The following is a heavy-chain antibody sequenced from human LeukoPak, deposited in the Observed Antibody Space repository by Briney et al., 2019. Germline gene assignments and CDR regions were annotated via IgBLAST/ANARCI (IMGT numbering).Heavy chain of an antibody. D-gene: IGHD3-16*01. CDR3: ARSYVNVAPFDI. CDR1: GGSISSGGYS. V-gene: IGHV4-30-2*01. J-gene: IGHJ3*02. CDR2: IYHSGST. Sequence: SQTLSLTCAVSGGSISSGGYSWSWIRQPPGKGLEWIGYIYHSGSTYYNPSLKSRVTISVDRSKNQFSLKLSSVTAADTAVYYCARSYVNVAPFDIWGQGTMVTVSS.